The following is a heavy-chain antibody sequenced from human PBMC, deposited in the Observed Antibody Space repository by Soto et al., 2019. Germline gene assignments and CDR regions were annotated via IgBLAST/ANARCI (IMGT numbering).Heavy chain of an antibody. CDR1: GGSISGYY. CDR2: IYYSGST. CDR3: ARVLDTAMVAGLYNWFDP. D-gene: IGHD5-18*01. Sequence: AETLSLTCTVSGGSISGYYWSWIRQPPGKGLEWIGNIYYSGSTNYNPSLKSRVTISVDTSKNQFSLKLSSVTAADTAVYYCARVLDTAMVAGLYNWFDPWGQGTLVTVSS. V-gene: IGHV4-59*01. J-gene: IGHJ5*02.